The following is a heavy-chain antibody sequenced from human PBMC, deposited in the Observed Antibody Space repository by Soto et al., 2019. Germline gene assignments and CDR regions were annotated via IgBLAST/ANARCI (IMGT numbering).Heavy chain of an antibody. CDR1: GFAFNIYA. CDR2: ISHDGTNR. D-gene: IGHD3-3*01. CDR3: ARSSGVPTPDFDY. J-gene: IGHJ4*02. Sequence: GGSLRLSCAASGFAFNIYAIHWVRQAPGKGLEWVAVISHDGTNRYYTDSVRGRFTISRDNSKNTVYLEMDSLRADDTAVYYCARSSGVPTPDFDYWGQGTLVTAPQ. V-gene: IGHV3-30-3*01.